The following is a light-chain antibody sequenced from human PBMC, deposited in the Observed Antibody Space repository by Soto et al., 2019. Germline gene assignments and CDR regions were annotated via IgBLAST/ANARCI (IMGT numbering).Light chain of an antibody. J-gene: IGKJ2*01. CDR2: DAS. CDR3: QLRSNWRPYT. CDR1: QSVSSY. Sequence: EIVLTQSPATLSLSPGERATLSCRASQSVSSYLAWYQQKPGQAPRLFIYDASSRATGIPARFSGSGSGTDFTLTISSLEPEDFAVYYCQLRSNWRPYTFGQVTKLEI. V-gene: IGKV3-11*01.